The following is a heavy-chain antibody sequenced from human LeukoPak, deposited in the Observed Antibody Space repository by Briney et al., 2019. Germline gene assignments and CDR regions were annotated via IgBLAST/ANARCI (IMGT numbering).Heavy chain of an antibody. CDR1: GYSFTSSW. V-gene: IGHV5-51*01. CDR3: AGHSFDTVDAFDV. D-gene: IGHD2-2*02. J-gene: IGHJ3*01. Sequence: PGESLKISCKGSGYSFTSSWIGWVRQMPGKGLEWMGIIYPGDSDTRYSPSFQGQVTISADKSISTAYLQWRSLRASDTAMYFCAGHSFDTVDAFDVWGQGTTVTVSS. CDR2: IYPGDSDT.